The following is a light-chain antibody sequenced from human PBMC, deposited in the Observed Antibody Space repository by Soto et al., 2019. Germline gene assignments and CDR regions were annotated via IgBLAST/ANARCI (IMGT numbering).Light chain of an antibody. V-gene: IGLV2-14*01. CDR1: SSDVGGSYY. J-gene: IGLJ1*01. Sequence: QSALIQPASVSGSPGQSITISCTGTSSDVGGSYYVSWYQHHPHRAPKLLIYEVSYRLSGVSNRFSGSKSGNMASLTISGLRAEDEAHYYCSSYTSSNTLEVFGSGTKLTVL. CDR2: EVS. CDR3: SSYTSSNTLEV.